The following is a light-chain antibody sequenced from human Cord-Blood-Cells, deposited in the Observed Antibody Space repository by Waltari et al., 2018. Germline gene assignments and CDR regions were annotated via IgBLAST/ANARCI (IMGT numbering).Light chain of an antibody. V-gene: IGKV1-39*01. CDR2: AAS. CDR3: QQSYSTPPWT. Sequence: DIQMTQSPSSLSASVGDRVTITCRASQSLSSDLNWYQQKPGKAPKLLIYAASSLQSGVPSRFSGSGSGTDCTLTISSLQPEDFATYYCQQSYSTPPWTFGQGTKVEIK. CDR1: QSLSSD. J-gene: IGKJ1*01.